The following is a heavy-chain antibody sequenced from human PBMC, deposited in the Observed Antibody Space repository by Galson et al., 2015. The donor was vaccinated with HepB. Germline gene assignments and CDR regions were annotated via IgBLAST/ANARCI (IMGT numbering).Heavy chain of an antibody. CDR3: AKAGEVRGAPDY. CDR1: GFTFSSYA. V-gene: IGHV3-23*01. D-gene: IGHD3-10*01. J-gene: IGHJ4*02. CDR2: ISGSGGST. Sequence: SLRLSCAASGFTFSSYAMSWVRQAPGKGLEWVSAISGSGGSTYYADSVKGRFTISRDNSKNTLYLQMNSLRAEDTAVYYCAKAGEVRGAPDYWGQGTLVTVSS.